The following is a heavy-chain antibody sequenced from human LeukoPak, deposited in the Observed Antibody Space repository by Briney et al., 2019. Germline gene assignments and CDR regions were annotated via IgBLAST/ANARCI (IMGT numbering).Heavy chain of an antibody. V-gene: IGHV4-34*01. J-gene: IGHJ6*02. CDR1: GGSFSGYY. CDR2: INHSGST. Sequence: SETLSLTCAVYGGSFSGYYWGWIRQPPGKGLEWIGEINHSGSTNYNPSLKSRVTISVDTSKNQFSLKLSSVTAADTAVYYCGTLFGVVSMDVWGQGTTVTVSS. CDR3: GTLFGVVSMDV. D-gene: IGHD3-3*01.